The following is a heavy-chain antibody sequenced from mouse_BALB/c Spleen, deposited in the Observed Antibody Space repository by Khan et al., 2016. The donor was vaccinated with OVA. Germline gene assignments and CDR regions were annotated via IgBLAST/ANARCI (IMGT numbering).Heavy chain of an antibody. CDR2: IWGGGST. V-gene: IGHV2-2*03. CDR3: ASLYDFGEGFAY. J-gene: IGHJ3*01. CDR1: GFSLTSYG. D-gene: IGHD2-3*01. Sequence: QVQLKQSGPGLIQPSQSLSITCTVSGFSLTSYGVHWVRQSSGKGLEWLGVIWGGGSTDYNAPFISRLTISKDNSKSQVFFKMDSLQSNDAATSYCASLYDFGEGFAYWGQGTLVTVSA.